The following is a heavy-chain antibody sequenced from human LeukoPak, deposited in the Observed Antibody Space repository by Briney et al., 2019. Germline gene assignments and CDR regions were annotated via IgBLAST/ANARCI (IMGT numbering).Heavy chain of an antibody. J-gene: IGHJ3*02. CDR3: ARDLNPAYIVVVIHDAFDI. CDR2: ISYDGSNK. V-gene: IGHV3-30*04. CDR1: GFTFSSYA. D-gene: IGHD3-22*01. Sequence: GGSLRLSCAASGFTFSSYAMHWVRQAPGKGLEWVAVISYDGSNKYYADSVKGRFTISRDNPKNTLYLQMNSLRAEDTAVYYCARDLNPAYIVVVIHDAFDIWGQGTMVTVSS.